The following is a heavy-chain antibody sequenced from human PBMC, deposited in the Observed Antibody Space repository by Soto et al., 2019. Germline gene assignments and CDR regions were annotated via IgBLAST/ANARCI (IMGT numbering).Heavy chain of an antibody. V-gene: IGHV3-23*01. CDR2: ISGSGGST. D-gene: IGHD3-10*01. CDR1: GFTFSSYA. CDR3: AKAGRITMVRGAIRRTTGYYGMDV. J-gene: IGHJ6*02. Sequence: EVQLLESGGGLVQPGGSLRLSCAASGFTFSSYAMSWVRQAPGKGLEWVSAISGSGGSTYYADSVKGRFTISRDNSKNTLDLQMNSLRAEDTAVYYCAKAGRITMVRGAIRRTTGYYGMDVWGQGTTVTVSS.